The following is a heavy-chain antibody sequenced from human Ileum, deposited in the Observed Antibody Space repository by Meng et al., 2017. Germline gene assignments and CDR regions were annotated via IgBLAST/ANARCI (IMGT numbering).Heavy chain of an antibody. D-gene: IGHD3-22*01. V-gene: IGHV4-38-2*02. CDR1: GYSISSGYY. J-gene: IGHJ5*02. CDR2: IYHSGST. Sequence: SESLSLTCTVSGYSISSGYYWGWIRQPPGKGLEWIGSIYHSGSTYYNPSLKSRVTISVDTSKNQFSLKLSSVTAADTAVYYCAREAYYYDSSGYYVNWFDPWGQGTLVTVSS. CDR3: AREAYYYDSSGYYVNWFDP.